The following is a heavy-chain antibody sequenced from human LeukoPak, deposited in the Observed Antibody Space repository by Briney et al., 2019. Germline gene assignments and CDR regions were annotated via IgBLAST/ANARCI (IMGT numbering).Heavy chain of an antibody. CDR3: ARRGGSLHYFDY. J-gene: IGHJ4*02. V-gene: IGHV5-51*01. Sequence: EALKISCTGSEYSFITSWIGWVRQMPGKGLEWMGIIYPSDSDTRYSPSLQGQVTISADKSINTAYLQWSSLTASDTAMYFCARRGGSLHYFDYWGQGSLVTVSS. CDR1: EYSFITSW. D-gene: IGHD2-15*01. CDR2: IYPSDSDT.